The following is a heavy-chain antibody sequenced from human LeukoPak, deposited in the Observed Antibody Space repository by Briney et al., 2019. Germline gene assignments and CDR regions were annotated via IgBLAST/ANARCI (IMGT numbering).Heavy chain of an antibody. CDR2: ICYDGSNK. V-gene: IGHV3-33*01. CDR1: GFTFSSYG. D-gene: IGHD2-2*02. J-gene: IGHJ4*02. Sequence: GGSLRLSCAASGFTFSSYGMHWVRQAPGKGLEWVAVICYDGSNKYYADSVKGRFTISRDNSKNTLYLQMNSLRAEDTAVYYCARGYCSSTSCYTYYFDYWGQGTLVTVSS. CDR3: ARGYCSSTSCYTYYFDY.